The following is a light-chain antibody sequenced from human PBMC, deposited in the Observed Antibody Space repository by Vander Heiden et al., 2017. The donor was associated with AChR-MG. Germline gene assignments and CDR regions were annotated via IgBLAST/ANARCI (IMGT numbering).Light chain of an antibody. CDR3: QQYNNWPPMYT. CDR1: QSVSSN. CDR2: GAS. V-gene: IGKV3-15*01. J-gene: IGKJ2*01. Sequence: EIVMTQSPATLSVSPRERATLYCRASQSVSSNLAWYQQKPGQDPRLLIYGASTRATGIPARFSGSGSGTEFTLTISSLQSEDFAVYYCQQYNNWPPMYTFGQGTKLEIK.